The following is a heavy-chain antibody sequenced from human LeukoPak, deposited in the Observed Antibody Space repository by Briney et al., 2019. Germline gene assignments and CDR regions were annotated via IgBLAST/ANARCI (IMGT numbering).Heavy chain of an antibody. V-gene: IGHV4-30-4*01. CDR1: GVSISSGDYY. J-gene: IGHJ5*02. CDR3: ARPYYYDSRIDP. D-gene: IGHD3-22*01. CDR2: TYYSGST. Sequence: SETLSLTCTVSGVSISSGDYYWRWIRQPPGKGLEWIGYTYYSGSTYYNPSLKSRVTISVDTSKNQFSLKLSSVTAADTAVYYCARPYYYDSRIDPWGQGTRVTVSS.